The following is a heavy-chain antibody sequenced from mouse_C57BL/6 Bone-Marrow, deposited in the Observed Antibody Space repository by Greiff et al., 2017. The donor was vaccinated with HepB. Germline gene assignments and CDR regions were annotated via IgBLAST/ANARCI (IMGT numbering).Heavy chain of an antibody. V-gene: IGHV5-15*04. CDR3: ARRNTTVDYAMDY. D-gene: IGHD1-1*01. J-gene: IGHJ4*01. CDR2: ISNLAYSI. Sequence: EVMLVESGGGLVQPGGSLKLSCAASGFTFSDYGMAWVRQAPRKGPEWVAFISNLAYSIYYADTVTGRFTISRENAKNTLYLEMSSLRSEDTAMYYCARRNTTVDYAMDYWGQGTSVTVSS. CDR1: GFTFSDYG.